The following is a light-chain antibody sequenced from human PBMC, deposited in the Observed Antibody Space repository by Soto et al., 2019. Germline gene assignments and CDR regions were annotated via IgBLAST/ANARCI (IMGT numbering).Light chain of an antibody. Sequence: QSALTQPASVSGSPGQSITISCTGTSSDVGGYNYVSWYQQHPGKAPKLMIYDVSNRPSGVSNRFSGSKSGNTASLTISGLQAEDEADYYCSSYTSSSPLYVFGTGTSSPS. CDR3: SSYTSSSPLYV. CDR2: DVS. J-gene: IGLJ1*01. V-gene: IGLV2-14*01. CDR1: SSDVGGYNY.